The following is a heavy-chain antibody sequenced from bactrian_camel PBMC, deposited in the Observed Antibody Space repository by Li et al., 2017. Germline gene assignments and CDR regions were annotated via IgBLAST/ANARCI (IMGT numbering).Heavy chain of an antibody. D-gene: IGHD1*01. CDR1: GYSTC. CDR2: IYTGSTNT. Sequence: HVQLVESGGGSVQAGGSLRLSCAASGYSTCVGWFRQAPGKAREGVASIYTGSTNTNYAESVKGRFSIAKDNANHTLYLQMNSLKPEDTATYYCAADIRPLGLRQTYGYWGKGTQVTV. CDR3: AADIRPLGLRQTYGY. V-gene: IGHV3-2*01. J-gene: IGHJ4*01.